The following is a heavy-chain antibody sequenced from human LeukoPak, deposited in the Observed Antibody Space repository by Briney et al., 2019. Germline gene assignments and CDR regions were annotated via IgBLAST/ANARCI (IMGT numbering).Heavy chain of an antibody. J-gene: IGHJ4*01. CDR1: GYTFSTTY. CDR2: ISAYNGKT. CDR3: ARGGTYYPCIDY. D-gene: IGHD1-26*01. Sequence: HGASVKVSCKASGYTFSTTYINWVRQAPGQGLEWMGRISAYNGKTSYAQKFQGRVTVTTDSSTTTAYMDLASLRSDDTAVYYCARGGTYYPCIDYWGQGTLVTVSS. V-gene: IGHV1-18*01.